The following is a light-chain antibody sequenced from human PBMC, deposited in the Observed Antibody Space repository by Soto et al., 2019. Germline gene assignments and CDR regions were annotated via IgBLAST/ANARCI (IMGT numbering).Light chain of an antibody. V-gene: IGLV1-44*01. J-gene: IGLJ2*01. CDR2: INN. Sequence: QSVLTQPPSASGTPGQRVTISCSGSSSNIGSNTVNWYQQLPGTAPKLLIYINNQRTSGVPDRFSGSKSGTSASLAISGLQSEDEADYYCAAWDDSLNGPVFGGGTKLPVL. CDR3: AAWDDSLNGPV. CDR1: SSNIGSNT.